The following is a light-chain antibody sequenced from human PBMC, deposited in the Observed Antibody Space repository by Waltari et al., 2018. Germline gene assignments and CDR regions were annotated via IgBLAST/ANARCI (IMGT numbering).Light chain of an antibody. CDR3: QKYGSLPAT. Sequence: EIVLTQSGTLSLSPGERATLSCRASQSVSRYLAWYQQKPGQAPRLLIYDAPSRATGIPDRLSGSGSGTDFSLTISRLEPEDFAVYYCQKYGSLPATFGQGTKVEIK. CDR1: QSVSRY. V-gene: IGKV3-20*01. CDR2: DAP. J-gene: IGKJ1*01.